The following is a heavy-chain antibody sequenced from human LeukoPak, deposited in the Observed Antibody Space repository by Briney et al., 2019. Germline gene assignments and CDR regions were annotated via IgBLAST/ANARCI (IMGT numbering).Heavy chain of an antibody. Sequence: QPGRSLRLSCAASGFTFRNYDMHWVRQAPGKGLEWVAVTSYDGSNKFYADSVEGRFTISRDNSKNTLYLQMNSLRTEDTAVYYCARDLRSGYDFVDYWGQGTLVTVSS. J-gene: IGHJ4*02. CDR3: ARDLRSGYDFVDY. V-gene: IGHV3-30*03. CDR1: GFTFRNYD. D-gene: IGHD5-12*01. CDR2: TSYDGSNK.